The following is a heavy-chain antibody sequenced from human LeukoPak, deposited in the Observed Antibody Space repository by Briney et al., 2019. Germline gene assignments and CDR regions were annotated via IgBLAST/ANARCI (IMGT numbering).Heavy chain of an antibody. CDR3: ARAEIVATQYFDY. J-gene: IGHJ4*02. CDR1: GGSISGGEYY. D-gene: IGHD5-12*01. CDR2: VYFNGNA. V-gene: IGHV4-30-4*08. Sequence: SQTLSLTCTVSGGSISGGEYYWSWIRQSPGKGLEWIGYVYFNGNADYRPSLKSRASISLDTSKKQFSLKLTSVTAADTAVYYCARAEIVATQYFDYWGQGTLVIVSS.